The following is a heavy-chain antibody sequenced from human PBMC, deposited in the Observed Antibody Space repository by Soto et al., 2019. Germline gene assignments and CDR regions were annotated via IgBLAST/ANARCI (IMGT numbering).Heavy chain of an antibody. CDR1: GFTFSDYY. V-gene: IGHV3-11*01. D-gene: IGHD3-22*01. Sequence: GGSLRLSCAASGFTFSDYYMSWIRQAPGKGLEWVSYISSSGSTIYYADSVKGRFTISRDNAKNSLYLQMNSLRAEDTAVYYCARSGDYYDSSGYYPNTHDAFDIWGQGTMVTVSS. J-gene: IGHJ3*02. CDR2: ISSSGSTI. CDR3: ARSGDYYDSSGYYPNTHDAFDI.